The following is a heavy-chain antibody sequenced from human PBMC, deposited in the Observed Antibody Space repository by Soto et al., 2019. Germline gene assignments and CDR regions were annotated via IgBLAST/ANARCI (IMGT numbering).Heavy chain of an antibody. Sequence: QITLKESGPTLVKPTQTLTLTCTFSGFSLSTGGVGVGWIRQPPGKALEWLALIYWDDDKRYSPSLKSRLTITKDTSKNQVVLTMPNMDPVDPATYYCAHRLYSSAWPWDSGVFDYWGQGTLVTVSS. CDR3: AHRLYSSAWPWDSGVFDY. V-gene: IGHV2-5*02. D-gene: IGHD6-19*01. J-gene: IGHJ4*02. CDR1: GFSLSTGGVG. CDR2: IYWDDDK.